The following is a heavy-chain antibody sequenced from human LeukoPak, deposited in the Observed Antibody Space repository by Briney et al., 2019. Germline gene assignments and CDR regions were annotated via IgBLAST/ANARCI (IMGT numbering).Heavy chain of an antibody. CDR1: GFSFNKYA. Sequence: GGSLRLSCVGSGFSFNKYAASWVRQAPGKGLEWVAGMTGGGATYHADSVKGRFVISRDNSKNTVYLQMNSLRAEDTALYFCAKDKIVGDGRWDFDYWGQGTLVTVSS. V-gene: IGHV3-23*01. J-gene: IGHJ4*02. CDR3: AKDKIVGDGRWDFDY. CDR2: MTGGGAT. D-gene: IGHD3-10*01.